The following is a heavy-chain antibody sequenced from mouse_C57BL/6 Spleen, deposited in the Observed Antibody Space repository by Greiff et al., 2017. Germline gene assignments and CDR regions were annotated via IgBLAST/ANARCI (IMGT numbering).Heavy chain of an antibody. CDR3: AREGYGSSWFAY. D-gene: IGHD1-1*01. CDR1: GFTFSDYG. V-gene: IGHV5-15*01. CDR2: ISNWAYSI. Sequence: EVKLMESGGGLVQPGGSLKLSCAASGFTFSDYGMAWVRPAPRKGPEWVAFISNWAYSIYYADTVTGRFTISRENAKNTLYLEMSSLRSEDTAMYYCAREGYGSSWFAYWGQGTLVTVSA. J-gene: IGHJ3*01.